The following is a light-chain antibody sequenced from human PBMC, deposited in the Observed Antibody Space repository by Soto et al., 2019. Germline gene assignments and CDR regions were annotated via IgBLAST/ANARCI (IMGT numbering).Light chain of an antibody. CDR1: QTVSGNS. V-gene: IGKV3-20*01. CDR3: QLYGSSPKT. Sequence: EIVLTQSPGTLSLSPGERASLSCRATQTVSGNSLAWYQQKPGQAPKLLIHGASTRATDIPDRFSGSGSGTAFTLSISRLEPEDFAVYYCQLYGSSPKTFGQGTKVEVK. J-gene: IGKJ1*01. CDR2: GAS.